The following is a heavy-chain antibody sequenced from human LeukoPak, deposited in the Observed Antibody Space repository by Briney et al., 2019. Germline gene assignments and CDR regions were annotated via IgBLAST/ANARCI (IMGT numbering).Heavy chain of an antibody. CDR2: IYHSGST. V-gene: IGHV4-39*01. CDR1: GGSISSSSYY. CDR3: ANYGGNSGY. Sequence: PSETLSLTCTVSGGSISSSSYYWGWIRQPPGKGLEWIGSIYHSGSTYYNPSLKSRVTISVDTSKNQFSLKLSSVTAADTAVYYCANYGGNSGYWGQGTLVTVSS. D-gene: IGHD4-23*01. J-gene: IGHJ4*02.